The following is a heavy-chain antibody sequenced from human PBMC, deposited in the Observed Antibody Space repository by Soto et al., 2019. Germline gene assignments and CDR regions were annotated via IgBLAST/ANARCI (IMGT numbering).Heavy chain of an antibody. Sequence: TSETLSLTCAVYGGSFSGYYWSWIRQPPGKGLEWIGEINHSGSTNYNPSLKSRVTISVDTSKNQFSLKLSSVTAADTAVYYCARGVADWTYYDFWSGYRDDAFDIWGQGTMVTVSS. V-gene: IGHV4-34*01. D-gene: IGHD3-3*01. J-gene: IGHJ3*02. CDR3: ARGVADWTYYDFWSGYRDDAFDI. CDR1: GGSFSGYY. CDR2: INHSGST.